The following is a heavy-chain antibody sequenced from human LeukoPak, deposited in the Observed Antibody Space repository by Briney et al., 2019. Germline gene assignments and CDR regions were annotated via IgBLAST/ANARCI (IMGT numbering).Heavy chain of an antibody. Sequence: GGSLRLSCAASGFTFDDYGMSWVRQAPGKGLEWVSGINWNGGSTGYADSVKGRFTISRDNAKNSLYLQMNSLRAEDTALYHCARGRFLEWLYSSDAFDIWGQGTMVTVSS. V-gene: IGHV3-20*01. J-gene: IGHJ3*02. CDR2: INWNGGST. CDR3: ARGRFLEWLYSSDAFDI. D-gene: IGHD3-3*01. CDR1: GFTFDDYG.